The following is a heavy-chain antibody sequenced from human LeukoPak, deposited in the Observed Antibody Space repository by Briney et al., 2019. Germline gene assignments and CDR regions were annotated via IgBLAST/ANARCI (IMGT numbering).Heavy chain of an antibody. CDR3: AREWKKTGAFDY. V-gene: IGHV3-74*01. CDR1: GFTFSSFW. D-gene: IGHD1-1*01. J-gene: IGHJ4*02. CDR2: INTDGSST. Sequence: GGSLRLSCAASGFTFSSFWMHWVRQAPGKGLVWVSFINTDGSSTTYADSVKGRFTVSRDNAKNTLYLQISGLRAEDTAVYYCAREWKKTGAFDYWGQGTLVTVSS.